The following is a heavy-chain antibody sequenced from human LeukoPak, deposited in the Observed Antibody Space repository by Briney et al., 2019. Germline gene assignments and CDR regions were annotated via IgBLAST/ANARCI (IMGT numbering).Heavy chain of an antibody. D-gene: IGHD5-18*01. CDR1: GYTFTGYY. V-gene: IGHV1-2*02. Sequence: ASVKVSCKASGYTFTGYYMHWVRQAPGQGLEWMGWINPNSGGTNYAQKFQGRVTMTRDTSISTAYVELSRLRSDDTAVYYCAREEDTAMAPFDYWGQGTLVTVSS. CDR3: AREEDTAMAPFDY. CDR2: INPNSGGT. J-gene: IGHJ4*02.